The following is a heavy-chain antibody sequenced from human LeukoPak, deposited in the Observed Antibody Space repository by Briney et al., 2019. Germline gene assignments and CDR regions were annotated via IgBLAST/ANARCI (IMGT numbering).Heavy chain of an antibody. D-gene: IGHD6-19*01. CDR2: TDHSGGT. CDR3: ARDTNGWYKVFDY. V-gene: IGHV4-34*01. Sequence: SETLSLTCAVSGASFSGFYWSWIRQLPGKGLEWIGQTDHSGGTIYNPSLKSRVTMSLDTSKNQFSLKLSSVTAADTAMYYCARDTNGWYKVFDYWGQGTLVTVSS. CDR1: GASFSGFY. J-gene: IGHJ4*02.